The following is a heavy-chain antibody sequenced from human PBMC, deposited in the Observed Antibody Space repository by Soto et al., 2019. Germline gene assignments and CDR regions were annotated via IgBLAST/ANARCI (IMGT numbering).Heavy chain of an antibody. V-gene: IGHV3-33*01. J-gene: IGHJ6*02. CDR3: ARDDEYSGNGMDV. Sequence: GGSLRLSCAASGFTFSNYGMHWVRQAPGKGLEWVAVILNDGSNRYHADSVKDRFTISRDNSKNMLYLQMNSLRAEDTAVYYRARDDEYSGNGMDVWGQGTTVTVSS. CDR2: ILNDGSNR. D-gene: IGHD3-10*01. CDR1: GFTFSNYG.